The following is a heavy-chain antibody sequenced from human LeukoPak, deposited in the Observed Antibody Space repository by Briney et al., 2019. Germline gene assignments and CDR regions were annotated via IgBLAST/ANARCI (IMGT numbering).Heavy chain of an antibody. Sequence: GGSLRPSCAASGFTFSSYAMSWVRQAPGKGLEWVSAISGSGGSTYYADSVKGRFTISRDNSKNTLYLQMNSLRAEDTAVYYCARGSYGDYGYWGQGTLVAVSS. CDR3: ARGSYGDYGY. J-gene: IGHJ4*02. CDR2: ISGSGGST. D-gene: IGHD4-17*01. CDR1: GFTFSSYA. V-gene: IGHV3-23*01.